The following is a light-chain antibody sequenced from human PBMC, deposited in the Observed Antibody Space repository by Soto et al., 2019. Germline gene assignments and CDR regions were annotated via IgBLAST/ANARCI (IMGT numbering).Light chain of an antibody. CDR2: DVS. V-gene: IGLV2-14*01. Sequence: QSALTQPASVSGSPGQSITISCTGTSSDVGGYNYVSWYQQHPGKAPKLMIYDVSNRPSGFSNRFSGSKSGNTASLTISGLQAEDEADYNCSSYTSSSTYVVFGGVTKLTVL. J-gene: IGLJ2*01. CDR3: SSYTSSSTYVV. CDR1: SSDVGGYNY.